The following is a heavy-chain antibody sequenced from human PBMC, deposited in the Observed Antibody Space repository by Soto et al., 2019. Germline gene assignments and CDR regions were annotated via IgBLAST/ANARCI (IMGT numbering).Heavy chain of an antibody. J-gene: IGHJ1*01. Sequence: QVQLVESGGGVVQPGRSLRLSCAASGFTFSSYGMHWVRQAPGKGLEWVAVIWYDGSNKYYADSVKCRFTISRDNSKNTLYLQMNSLRAEDTAVYYCARSYYYDSSGYYRSFFQHWGQGTLVTVSS. CDR2: IWYDGSNK. V-gene: IGHV3-33*01. CDR1: GFTFSSYG. CDR3: ARSYYYDSSGYYRSFFQH. D-gene: IGHD3-22*01.